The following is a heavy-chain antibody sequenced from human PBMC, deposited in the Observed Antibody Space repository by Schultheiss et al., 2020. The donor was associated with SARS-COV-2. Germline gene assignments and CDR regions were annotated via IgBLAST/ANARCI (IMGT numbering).Heavy chain of an antibody. J-gene: IGHJ4*02. CDR2: IYYSGST. CDR1: GGSISSSSYY. D-gene: IGHD2-2*01. CDR3: ARDRRCSSTSCYAVFDY. Sequence: SETLSLTCTVSGGSISSSSYYWGWIRQPPGKGLEWIGYIYYSGSTNYNPSLKSRVTISVDTSKNQFSLKLSSVTAADTAVYYCARDRRCSSTSCYAVFDYWGQGTLVTVSS. V-gene: IGHV4-61*05.